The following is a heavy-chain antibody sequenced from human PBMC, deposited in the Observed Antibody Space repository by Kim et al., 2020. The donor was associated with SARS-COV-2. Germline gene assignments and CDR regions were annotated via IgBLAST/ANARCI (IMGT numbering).Heavy chain of an antibody. J-gene: IGHJ5*01. CDR1: GGTFSSNA. V-gene: IGHV1-69*13. Sequence: SVKVSCKASGGTFSSNAISWVRQAPGQGLEWMGGIIPIFGAANFAQKFRGRVTITADESTSTAYMELSSLRSEDTALYYCAKTMSGTLHWFNSWGQGTLVIVSS. CDR2: IIPIFGAA. CDR3: AKTMSGTLHWFNS.